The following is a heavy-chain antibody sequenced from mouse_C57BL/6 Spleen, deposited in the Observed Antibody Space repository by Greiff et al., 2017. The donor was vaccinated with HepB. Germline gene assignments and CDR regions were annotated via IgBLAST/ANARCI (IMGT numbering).Heavy chain of an antibody. Sequence: EVKLVESGGGLVQPKGSLKLSCAASGFSFNTYAMNWVRQAPGKGLEWVARIRSKSNNYATYYADSVKDRFTISRDDSESMLYLQMNNLKTEDTAMYYCVRQGYYGRYFDYWGQGTTLTVSS. D-gene: IGHD1-1*01. J-gene: IGHJ2*01. V-gene: IGHV10-1*01. CDR2: IRSKSNNYAT. CDR3: VRQGYYGRYFDY. CDR1: GFSFNTYA.